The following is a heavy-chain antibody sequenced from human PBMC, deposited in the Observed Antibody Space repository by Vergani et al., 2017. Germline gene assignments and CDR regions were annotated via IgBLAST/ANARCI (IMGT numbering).Heavy chain of an antibody. V-gene: IGHV4-4*07. Sequence: QVQMQESGPGLVKTSETLSLTCSASGAPISYWCWSWLRQPAGKGLEWIGRLCPSGSTNYKPSLKSRCTMSIDTSKNQFSLKLTSVTAADTAVYYCATGAGPFDIWGKGTLVTVSS. CDR2: LCPSGST. CDR1: GAPISYWC. CDR3: ATGAGPFDI. D-gene: IGHD7-27*01. J-gene: IGHJ4*02.